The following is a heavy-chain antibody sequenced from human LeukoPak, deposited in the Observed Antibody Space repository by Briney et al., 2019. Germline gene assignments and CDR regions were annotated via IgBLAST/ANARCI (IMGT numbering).Heavy chain of an antibody. CDR1: GLTFSSYA. CDR3: ARASFWFDYSGYYFDY. Sequence: PGGSLRLSCAASGLTFSSYAMSWVRQAPGKGLEWVSVIYSGGGTYYADSVKGRFTISRDNSKNTVYLQMNSLRAEDTAVYYCARASFWFDYSGYYFDYWGQGTLVTVSS. V-gene: IGHV3-66*01. D-gene: IGHD2-15*01. J-gene: IGHJ4*02. CDR2: IYSGGGT.